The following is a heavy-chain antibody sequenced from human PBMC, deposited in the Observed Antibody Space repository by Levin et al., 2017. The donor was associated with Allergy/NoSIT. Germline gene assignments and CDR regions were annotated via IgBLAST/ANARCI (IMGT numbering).Heavy chain of an antibody. J-gene: IGHJ4*02. CDR2: INSDGTGT. CDR3: SRASRVYDFWSGYYYDFDY. V-gene: IGHV3-74*01. D-gene: IGHD3-3*01. Sequence: GESLKISCAASGFTFSSYWMHWVRQAPGKGLVWVSRINSDGTGTSYADSVKGRFTISRDNAKNSLYLQMNSLRAEDTAVYYCSRASRVYDFWSGYYYDFDYWGQGTPVTVSS. CDR1: GFTFSSYW.